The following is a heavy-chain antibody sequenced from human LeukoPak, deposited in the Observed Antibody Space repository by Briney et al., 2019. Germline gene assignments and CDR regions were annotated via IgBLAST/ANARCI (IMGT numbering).Heavy chain of an antibody. CDR2: MNPNSGNT. D-gene: IGHD3-10*01. V-gene: IGHV1-8*01. CDR1: GYTFTSYD. CDR3: ARGLGRRITMVRGVRRGLYYFDY. J-gene: IGHJ4*02. Sequence: EASVKVSCKASGYTFTSYDINWVRQATGQGLEWMGWMNPNSGNTGYAQKFQGRVTMTRNTSISTAYMELSSLRSEDTAVYYCARGLGRRITMVRGVRRGLYYFDYWGQGTLVTVSS.